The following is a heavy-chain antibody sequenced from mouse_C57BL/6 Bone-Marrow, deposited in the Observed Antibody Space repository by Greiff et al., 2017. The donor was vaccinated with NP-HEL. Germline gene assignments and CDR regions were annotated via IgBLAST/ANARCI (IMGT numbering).Heavy chain of an antibody. CDR1: GYAFSSSW. J-gene: IGHJ2*01. CDR2: IYPGDGDT. D-gene: IGHD1-1*01. V-gene: IGHV1-82*01. Sequence: VQLQQSGPELVKPGASVKISCKASGYAFSSSWMNWVKQRPGKGLEWIGRIYPGDGDTNYNGKFKGKATLTADKSSSTAYMQLSSLTSEDSAVYCCARSRDYYGSSYVGYFDYWGQGTTLTVSS. CDR3: ARSRDYYGSSYVGYFDY.